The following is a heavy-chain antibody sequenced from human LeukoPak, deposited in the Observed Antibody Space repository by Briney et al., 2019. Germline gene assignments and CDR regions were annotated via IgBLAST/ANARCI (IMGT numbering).Heavy chain of an antibody. Sequence: SEILSLTCTVSGGSISSSSYYWGWIRQPPGKGLEWIGSIYYSGSTYYNPSLKSRVTISVDTSKNQFSLKLSSVTAADTAVYNYARRGAYCGGDCYYDYWGQGTLVTVSS. D-gene: IGHD2-21*02. CDR1: GGSISSSSYY. V-gene: IGHV4-39*01. CDR3: ARRGAYCGGDCYYDY. CDR2: IYYSGST. J-gene: IGHJ4*02.